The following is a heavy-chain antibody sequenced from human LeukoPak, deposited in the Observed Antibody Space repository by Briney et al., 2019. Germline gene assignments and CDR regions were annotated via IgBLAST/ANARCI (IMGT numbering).Heavy chain of an antibody. CDR3: ARVRSYITRGLHWLDP. CDR2: IYSGDDT. D-gene: IGHD3-10*01. J-gene: IGHJ5*02. CDR1: GFIVTNDY. Sequence: GGSLRLSCAASGFIVTNDYMTWVRQAPGKGPEWVSIIYSGDDTSYAHSVKGRFTISRDSSKNTMYLQMNSLRADDTAVYYCARVRSYITRGLHWLDPWGQGALVTVSS. V-gene: IGHV3-53*01.